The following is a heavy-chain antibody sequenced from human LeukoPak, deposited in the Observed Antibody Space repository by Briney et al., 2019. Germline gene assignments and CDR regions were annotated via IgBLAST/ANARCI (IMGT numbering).Heavy chain of an antibody. D-gene: IGHD5-18*01. CDR2: YXSRST. CDR3: ARHSQPDTAMVEPWYYFDY. V-gene: IGHV4-59*08. Sequence: YXSRSTNYNPSLNRRVTISVDTSNNQFSLKLSSVTAADTAVYYCARHSQPDTAMVEPWYYFDYWGQGTLVTVSS. J-gene: IGHJ4*02.